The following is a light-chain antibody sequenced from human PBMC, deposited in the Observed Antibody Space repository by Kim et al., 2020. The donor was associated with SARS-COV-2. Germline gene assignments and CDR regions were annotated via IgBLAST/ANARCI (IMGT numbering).Light chain of an antibody. CDR2: DVS. J-gene: IGLJ1*01. CDR3: SSYTMSSSYV. CDR1: YNS. V-gene: IGLV2-14*03. Sequence: YNSVSWYQQHPGRVPKLILYDVSKRPSGISNRFSGSKSANTASLTISGLQAEDEADYSCSSYTMSSSYVFGTGTKVTVL.